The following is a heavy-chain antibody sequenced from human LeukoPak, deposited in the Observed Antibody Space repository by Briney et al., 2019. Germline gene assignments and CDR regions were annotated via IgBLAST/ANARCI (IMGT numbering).Heavy chain of an antibody. Sequence: GGSLRLSCVASGFTLRVNYMTWIRQTPGRGLEWVSVIYSDGTTKYADSAKGRFTISRDNSKSMVYLQMDRLRAEDTAVYYCASGYSSDYGGNTYWGQGALVTVSS. CDR3: ASGYSSDYGGNTY. V-gene: IGHV3-53*01. D-gene: IGHD4-23*01. CDR2: IYSDGTT. J-gene: IGHJ4*02. CDR1: GFTLRVNY.